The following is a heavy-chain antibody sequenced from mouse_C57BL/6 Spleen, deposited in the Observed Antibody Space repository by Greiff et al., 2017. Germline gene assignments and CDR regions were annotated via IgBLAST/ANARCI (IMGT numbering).Heavy chain of an antibody. CDR3: AREGWGY. V-gene: IGHV1-42*01. D-gene: IGHD2-3*01. Sequence: EVQLQESGPELVKPGASVKISCKASGYSFTGYYMNWVKQSPEKSLEWIGEINPSTGGTTYNQKFKAKATLTVDKSSSTAYMQLKSLTSEDSAVYYCAREGWGYWGQGTTLTVSS. CDR1: GYSFTGYY. J-gene: IGHJ2*01. CDR2: INPSTGGT.